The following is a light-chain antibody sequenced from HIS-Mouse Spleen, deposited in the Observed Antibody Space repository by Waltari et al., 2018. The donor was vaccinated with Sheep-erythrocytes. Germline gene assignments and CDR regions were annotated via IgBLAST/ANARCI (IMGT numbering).Light chain of an antibody. CDR2: DVS. J-gene: IGLJ1*01. CDR1: SSDVGGYHY. V-gene: IGLV2-11*01. CDR3: CSYAGSYNHV. Sequence: QSALTQPRSVSGSPGQSVTISCTGTSSDVGGYHYVSWYQQHPGKAPKLMIYDVSKRTSGVPDRVSGSKSGNTASLTISGLQAEDEADYYCCSYAGSYNHVFATGTKVTVL.